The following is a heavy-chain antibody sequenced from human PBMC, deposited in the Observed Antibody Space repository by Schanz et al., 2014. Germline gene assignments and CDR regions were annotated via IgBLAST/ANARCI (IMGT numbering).Heavy chain of an antibody. J-gene: IGHJ4*02. D-gene: IGHD3-9*01. CDR2: ISAYNGNT. CDR3: ARDAADFYDILTEEDY. V-gene: IGHV1-18*01. CDR1: GYTFTSYG. Sequence: QVQLVQSGAEVKKPGASVKVSCKASGYTFTSYGISWVRQAPGQGLEWMGWISAYNGNTKYPQKLQGRVTMTTDTSTSTAYMELRSLRSVDTAVYYCARDAADFYDILTEEDYWGQGTLVTVSS.